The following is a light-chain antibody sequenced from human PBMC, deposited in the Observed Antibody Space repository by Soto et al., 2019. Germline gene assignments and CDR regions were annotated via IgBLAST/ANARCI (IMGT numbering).Light chain of an antibody. V-gene: IGKV1-33*01. CDR3: QQYNNIPRT. CDR2: DAS. CDR1: QDITKY. Sequence: DIQMTQSPSSLSASVGDRVTITCQVSQDITKYLNWYQQKPGKAPKFLIYDASNLEAGVPSRFSGSGSGTHFTLTISSLQPEDIATYYCQQYNNIPRTFGQGTKVEIK. J-gene: IGKJ1*01.